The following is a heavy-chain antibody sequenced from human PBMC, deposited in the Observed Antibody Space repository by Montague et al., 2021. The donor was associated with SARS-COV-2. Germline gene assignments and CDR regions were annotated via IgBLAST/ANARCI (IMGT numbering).Heavy chain of an antibody. Sequence: SETLSLTCAVYGGSFSGYYWSWIRRPPGKGLEWIGEINHSGSTNYNPSLKSRVTISVDTSKNQFSLKLSSVTAADTAVYYCASFPSGYYDSSGYHIWGQGTLVTVSS. CDR2: INHSGST. CDR1: GGSFSGYY. D-gene: IGHD3-22*01. V-gene: IGHV4-34*01. J-gene: IGHJ4*02. CDR3: ASFPSGYYDSSGYHI.